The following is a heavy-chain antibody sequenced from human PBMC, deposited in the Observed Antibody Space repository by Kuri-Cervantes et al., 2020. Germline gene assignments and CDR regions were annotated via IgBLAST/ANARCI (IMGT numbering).Heavy chain of an antibody. J-gene: IGHJ6*02. CDR3: AYYYYGMDV. V-gene: IGHV3-53*01. Sequence: GGSLRLSCAASGFTFSSYWMSWVRQAPGKGLEWVSVIYSGGSTYYADSVKGRFTISRDNSKNTLYLQMNSLRAEDTAVYYCAYYYYGMDVWGQGTTVTVSS. CDR1: GFTFSSYW. CDR2: IYSGGST.